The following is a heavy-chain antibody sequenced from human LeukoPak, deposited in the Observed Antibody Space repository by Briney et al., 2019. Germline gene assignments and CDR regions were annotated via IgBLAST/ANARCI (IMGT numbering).Heavy chain of an antibody. CDR2: MYHSGST. CDR3: ARVAVEAYGGNNWFDP. CDR1: GYSVKSGYY. J-gene: IGHJ5*02. D-gene: IGHD4-23*01. Sequence: SETLSLTCAVSGYSVKSGYYWGWIRQPPGKGLEWIWSMYHSGSTSYNPSLESRVSIEIDTSRNQVSLKLSYVTAADTAVYYCARVAVEAYGGNNWFDPWGQGTLVTVSS. V-gene: IGHV4-38-2*01.